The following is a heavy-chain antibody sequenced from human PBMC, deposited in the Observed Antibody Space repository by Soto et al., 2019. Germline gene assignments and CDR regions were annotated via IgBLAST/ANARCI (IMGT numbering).Heavy chain of an antibody. V-gene: IGHV1-69*13. J-gene: IGHJ4*02. Sequence: SVKVSCKASGGTFSSYAISWVRQAPGQGLEWMGGIIPIFGTANYAQKFQGRVTITADESTSTAYMELSSLRSEDTAVYYCATSITIFGVVGPFDYWGQGTLVTVSS. CDR2: IIPIFGTA. CDR1: GGTFSSYA. CDR3: ATSITIFGVVGPFDY. D-gene: IGHD3-3*01.